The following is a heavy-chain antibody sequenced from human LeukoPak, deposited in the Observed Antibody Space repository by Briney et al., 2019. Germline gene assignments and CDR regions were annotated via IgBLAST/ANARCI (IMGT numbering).Heavy chain of an antibody. D-gene: IGHD3-10*01. CDR1: GFTFSSYG. Sequence: GESLRLSCAASGFTFSSYGMHWVRQAPGKGLEWVAFIRYDGSNKNYVDSVKGRFTISRDNSKNTLYLQMNSLRAEDTAVYYCAKSVPAIRGEIDYWGQGTLVTVPS. J-gene: IGHJ4*02. V-gene: IGHV3-30*02. CDR3: AKSVPAIRGEIDY. CDR2: IRYDGSNK.